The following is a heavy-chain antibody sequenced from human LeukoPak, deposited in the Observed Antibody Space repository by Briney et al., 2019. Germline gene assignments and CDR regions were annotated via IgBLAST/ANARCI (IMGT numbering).Heavy chain of an antibody. D-gene: IGHD6-6*01. CDR3: ASGQLSGN. J-gene: IGHJ4*02. CDR2: VDPEDGET. CDR1: GYTFTDCY. Sequence: ASVKVSCKVSGYTFTDCYMHWVQQAPGKGLEWMGLVDPEDGETIYAEKFQGRVTITADTSTDTAYMELSSLRSEDTAVYYCASGQLSGNWGQGTLVTVSS. V-gene: IGHV1-69-2*01.